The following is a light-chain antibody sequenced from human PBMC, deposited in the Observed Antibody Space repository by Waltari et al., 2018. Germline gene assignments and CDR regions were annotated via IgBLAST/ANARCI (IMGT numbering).Light chain of an antibody. CDR1: ISN. J-gene: IGKJ3*01. CDR2: DAS. Sequence: ISNLSLYQHKHSQAPRLLLSDASDSATAIPTTFRCSGSGTDFNFTINSLEPEDFAFYFCQHRDNWTLLNTFGPGTKVEFK. V-gene: IGKV3-11*01. CDR3: QHRDNWTLLNT.